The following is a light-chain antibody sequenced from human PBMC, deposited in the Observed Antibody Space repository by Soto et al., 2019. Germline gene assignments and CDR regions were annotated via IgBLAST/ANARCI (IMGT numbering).Light chain of an antibody. CDR2: DAS. CDR3: QQRSNWPLT. J-gene: IGKJ4*01. V-gene: IGKV3-11*01. Sequence: EIVLTQSPATLSLSPGERATLSCRASQSVSSYLAWYQQKPGQAPRLLIYDASNMATGIPARFSGSGSGTEFTLTISSLEPDDFAVYYCQQRSNWPLTFGGGTKVEIK. CDR1: QSVSSY.